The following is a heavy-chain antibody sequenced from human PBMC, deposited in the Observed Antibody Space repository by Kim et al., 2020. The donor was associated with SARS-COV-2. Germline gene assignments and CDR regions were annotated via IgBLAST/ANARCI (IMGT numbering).Heavy chain of an antibody. Sequence: YAAPGTGRFTISRDNSKNTLYLQLNSLRTEDTAVYYCARDKDDWYFDLWGRGTLVTVSS. V-gene: IGHV3-30*01. J-gene: IGHJ2*01. CDR3: ARDKDDWYFDL.